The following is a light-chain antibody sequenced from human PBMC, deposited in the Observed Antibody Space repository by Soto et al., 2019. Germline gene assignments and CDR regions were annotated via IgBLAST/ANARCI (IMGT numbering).Light chain of an antibody. CDR1: QSVSNN. Sequence: EIVMTQSPATLSVSPGERATLSCRASQSVSNNLAWYQQKPGQAPRLLIYAASTRATDVPARFSGGGSETEFTLTISSLQSEDFAVYFCQQYNIWPLWTFGQGTKVDIK. CDR3: QQYNIWPLWT. V-gene: IGKV3-15*01. J-gene: IGKJ1*01. CDR2: AAS.